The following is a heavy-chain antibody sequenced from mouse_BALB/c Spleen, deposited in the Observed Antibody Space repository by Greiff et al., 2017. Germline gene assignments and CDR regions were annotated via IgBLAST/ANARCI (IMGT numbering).Heavy chain of an antibody. Sequence: EVKFEESGPGLVKPSQSLSLTCTVTGYSITSDYAWNWIRQFPGNKLEWMGYISYSGSTSYNPSLKSRISITRDTSKNQFFLQLNSVTTEDTATYYCAREGGNYAMDYWGQGTSVTVSS. CDR1: GYSITSDYA. CDR3: AREGGNYAMDY. V-gene: IGHV3-2*02. CDR2: ISYSGST. J-gene: IGHJ4*01.